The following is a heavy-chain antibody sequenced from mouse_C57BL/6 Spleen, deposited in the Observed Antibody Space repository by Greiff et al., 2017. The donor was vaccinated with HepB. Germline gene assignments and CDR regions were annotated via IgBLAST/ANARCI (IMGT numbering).Heavy chain of an antibody. D-gene: IGHD1-1*01. V-gene: IGHV1-20*01. Sequence: VQLQQSGPELVKPGDSVKISCKASGYSFTGYFMNWVMQSHGKSLEWIGRINPYNGDTFYNQKFKGKATLTVDKSSSTAHMERRSLTSEDYAVYYCAREDNAVVFDYWGQGTTLTVSS. CDR1: GYSFTGYF. J-gene: IGHJ2*01. CDR2: INPYNGDT. CDR3: AREDNAVVFDY.